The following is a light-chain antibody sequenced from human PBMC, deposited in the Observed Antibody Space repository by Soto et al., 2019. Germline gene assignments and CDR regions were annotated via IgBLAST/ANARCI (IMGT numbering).Light chain of an antibody. CDR1: QSVGAY. CDR3: QHRSNWACT. V-gene: IGKV3-11*01. Sequence: EIVLTQSPATLSLSPGERATLSCMASQSVGAYLAWYQHKPGQAPRLLIYDTSNKATDIPARFSGSGSGTDFTLTISRRESEYFAVYYCQHRSNWACTFVLGAKVEV. CDR2: DTS. J-gene: IGKJ1*01.